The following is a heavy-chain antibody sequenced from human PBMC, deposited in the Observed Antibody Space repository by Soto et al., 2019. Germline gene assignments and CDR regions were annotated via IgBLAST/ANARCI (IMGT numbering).Heavy chain of an antibody. CDR3: ARGQLSNWNPTGFDY. D-gene: IGHD1-1*01. J-gene: IGHJ4*02. V-gene: IGHV3-33*01. CDR1: GFTFSSYG. Sequence: QVQLVESGGGVVQPGRSLRLSCAASGFTFSSYGMHWVRQAPGKGLEWVAVIWYDGSNKYYADSVKGRFTISRDNSKNTLYLQMNSLSAEDTAVYYCARGQLSNWNPTGFDYWGQGTLVTVSS. CDR2: IWYDGSNK.